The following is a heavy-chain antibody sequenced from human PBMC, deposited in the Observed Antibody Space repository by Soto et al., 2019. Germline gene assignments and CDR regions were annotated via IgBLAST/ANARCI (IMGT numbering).Heavy chain of an antibody. Sequence: GGSLRLSCATSGFTFSSFWMHWVRQSPGEGLAFVSRINGDGSITGYADSVEGRFTISRDNSKSTLYLQMNSLRAEDTAVYHCAREAGYQQTIGQQLPDCWGQGIMVTVSS. V-gene: IGHV3-74*01. CDR3: AREAGYQQTIGQQLPDC. CDR2: INGDGSIT. J-gene: IGHJ4*02. CDR1: GFTFSSFW. D-gene: IGHD6-13*01.